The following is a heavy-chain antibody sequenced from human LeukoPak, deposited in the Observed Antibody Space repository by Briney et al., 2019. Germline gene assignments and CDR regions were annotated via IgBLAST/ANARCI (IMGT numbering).Heavy chain of an antibody. CDR2: IYYSGST. V-gene: IGHV4-59*08. Sequence: SETLSLTCTVSGGAISSYYWSWIRQPPGKGLEWIGYIYYSGSTNYNPSLKSRVTISVDTSKNQFSLKLSSVTAADTAVYYCARRSYSGSYNYWGQGTLATVSS. CDR1: GGAISSYY. J-gene: IGHJ4*02. CDR3: ARRSYSGSYNY. D-gene: IGHD1-26*01.